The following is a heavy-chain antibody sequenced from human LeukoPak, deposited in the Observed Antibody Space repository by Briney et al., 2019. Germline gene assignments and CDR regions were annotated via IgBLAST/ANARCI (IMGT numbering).Heavy chain of an antibody. Sequence: SETLSLTCTVSGGSISSSSYYWGWIRQPPGKGLEWIGSIYHSGSTYYNPSLKSRVTISVDTSKNQFSLKLSSVTAADTAVYYCARDFFPRITMVRGLGNWFDPWGQGTLVTVSS. CDR1: GGSISSSSYY. CDR3: ARDFFPRITMVRGLGNWFDP. V-gene: IGHV4-39*07. D-gene: IGHD3-10*01. CDR2: IYHSGST. J-gene: IGHJ5*02.